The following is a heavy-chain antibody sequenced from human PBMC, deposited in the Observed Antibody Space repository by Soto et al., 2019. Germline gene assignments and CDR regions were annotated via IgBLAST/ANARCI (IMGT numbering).Heavy chain of an antibody. D-gene: IGHD6-19*01. CDR3: ARDRGVAPPVAGNTHYYYYMDV. Sequence: QDQLVQSGVEVKKPGASVKVSCKASGYSFTNYGITWVRQAPGQGLEWMGWISAYNGNTNYAQKFQGRVTLTTDASTSTGYLELRSLRSDETAVYYCARDRGVAPPVAGNTHYYYYMDVWGKGTTVTVSS. V-gene: IGHV1-18*01. J-gene: IGHJ6*03. CDR1: GYSFTNYG. CDR2: ISAYNGNT.